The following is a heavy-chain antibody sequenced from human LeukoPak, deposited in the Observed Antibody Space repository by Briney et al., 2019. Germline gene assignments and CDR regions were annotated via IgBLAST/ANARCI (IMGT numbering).Heavy chain of an antibody. J-gene: IGHJ4*02. V-gene: IGHV3-74*01. CDR1: GFTFSSYW. Sequence: GGSLRLSCAASGFTFSSYWMHWVRQAPGKGLVWVSRIRSDGSSTTYADSVNGRFTISRDNTKNTLYLQMNSLRADDTAVYYCARDDYNRHWGQGTLVTVSS. CDR2: IRSDGSST. CDR3: ARDDYNRH. D-gene: IGHD4-11*01.